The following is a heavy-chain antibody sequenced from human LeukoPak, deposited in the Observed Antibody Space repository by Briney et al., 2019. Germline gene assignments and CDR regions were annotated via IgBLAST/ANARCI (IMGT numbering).Heavy chain of an antibody. J-gene: IGHJ5*02. D-gene: IGHD7-27*01. Sequence: GGSLRLSCAASGFTFDDYAMHWVRQAPGKGLEWVSGISWNSGSIGYADSVKGRFTISRDNAKNSLYLQMNSLRAEDMALYYCAKGGPLLTGEDWFDPWGQGTLVTVSS. CDR2: ISWNSGSI. CDR1: GFTFDDYA. CDR3: AKGGPLLTGEDWFDP. V-gene: IGHV3-9*03.